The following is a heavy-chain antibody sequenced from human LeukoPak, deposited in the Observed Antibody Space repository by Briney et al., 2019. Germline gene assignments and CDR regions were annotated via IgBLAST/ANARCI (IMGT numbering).Heavy chain of an antibody. Sequence: EGSLRLSCAASGLTFSNYAMNWVRQAPGKGLEWVSVISGTGGSTRYADSVKGRFTMSRDNSKNTVYLQMNSLRAEDTALYYCAKDSGYCSGYTCPPVYWGQGTLVTVSS. D-gene: IGHD2-15*01. CDR2: ISGTGGST. V-gene: IGHV3-23*01. CDR3: AKDSGYCSGYTCPPVY. CDR1: GLTFSNYA. J-gene: IGHJ4*02.